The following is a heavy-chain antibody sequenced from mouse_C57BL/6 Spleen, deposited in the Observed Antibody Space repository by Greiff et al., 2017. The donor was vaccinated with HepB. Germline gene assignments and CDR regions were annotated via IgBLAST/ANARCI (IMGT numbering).Heavy chain of an antibody. CDR1: GFTFNTYA. CDR2: IRSKSSNYAT. CDR3: VRDDYYGCSFAY. J-gene: IGHJ3*01. Sequence: EVQLQESGGGLVQPKGSLKLSCAASGFTFNTYAMHWVRQAPGKGLEWVARIRSKSSNYATYYADSVKDRFTISRDNAQSMLYLQMNNLKTEDTAMYYCVRDDYYGCSFAYWGQGTLVTVSA. V-gene: IGHV10-3*01. D-gene: IGHD1-1*01.